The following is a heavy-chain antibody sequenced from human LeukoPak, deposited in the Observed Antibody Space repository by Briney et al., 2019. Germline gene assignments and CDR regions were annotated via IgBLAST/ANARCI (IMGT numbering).Heavy chain of an antibody. Sequence: GGSLRLSCAASGFTFSSCEMNWVRQAPGKGLEWVSYISSSGSTIYYADSVKGRFTISRDNAKNSLYLQMNSLRAEDTAVYYCARAGSSWYNWFDPWGQGTLVTVSS. J-gene: IGHJ5*02. CDR1: GFTFSSCE. CDR2: ISSSGSTI. V-gene: IGHV3-48*03. D-gene: IGHD6-13*01. CDR3: ARAGSSWYNWFDP.